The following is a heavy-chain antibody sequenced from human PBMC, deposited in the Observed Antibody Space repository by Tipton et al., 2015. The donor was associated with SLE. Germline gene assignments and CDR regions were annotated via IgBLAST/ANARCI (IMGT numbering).Heavy chain of an antibody. CDR1: GGSVSSGSYY. Sequence: TLSLTCTVSGGSVSSGSYYWSWIRQPPGKGLEWIGYIYYSGSTNYNPSLKSRVTISVDTSKNQFSLKLSSVTAADTAVYYCARGPLEEGNYWGQGTLVTVSS. V-gene: IGHV4-61*01. CDR3: ARGPLEEGNY. CDR2: IYYSGST. D-gene: IGHD3-3*01. J-gene: IGHJ4*02.